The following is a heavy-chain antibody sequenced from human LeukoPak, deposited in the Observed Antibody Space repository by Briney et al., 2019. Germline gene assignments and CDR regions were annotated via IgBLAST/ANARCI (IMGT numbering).Heavy chain of an antibody. D-gene: IGHD6-13*01. J-gene: IGHJ3*02. CDR2: IYPGDSHT. CDR1: GYRFTSYC. CDR3: ARRVVVAAAGTDAFDI. V-gene: IGHV5-51*01. Sequence: GESLKISCKGSGYRFTSYCIGWVRQMPGKDLEWMGIIYPGDSHTRYSPSFQGQVTISADTSISTAYLQWSSLKASDTAMYYYARRVVVAAAGTDAFDIWGQGTMVTVSS.